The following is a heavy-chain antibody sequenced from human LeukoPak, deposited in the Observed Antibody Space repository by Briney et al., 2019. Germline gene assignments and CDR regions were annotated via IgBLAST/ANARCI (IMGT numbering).Heavy chain of an antibody. V-gene: IGHV3-21*01. J-gene: IGHJ4*02. CDR3: ARASTVTTRPYDY. CDR2: ISSSSSYI. Sequence: PGGSLRLSCAASGFTFSSYSMNWVRQAPGKGLEWVSSISSSSSYIYYADSVKGRFTISRDNAKNSLYLQMNSLRVEDTAVYYCARASTVTTRPYDYWGQGTLVTVSS. D-gene: IGHD4-17*01. CDR1: GFTFSSYS.